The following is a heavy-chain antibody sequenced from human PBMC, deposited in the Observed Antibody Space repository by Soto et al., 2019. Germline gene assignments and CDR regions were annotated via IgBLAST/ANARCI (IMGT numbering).Heavy chain of an antibody. Sequence: SESLSLTCTVSGGSISSSSYYWGWIRQPPGKGLEWIGSIYYSGSTYYNPSLKSRVTISVDTSKNQFSLKLSSVTAADTAVYYCARHSSYNWNYVFLKYNWFDPWGQGTLVTVSS. J-gene: IGHJ5*02. V-gene: IGHV4-39*01. CDR3: ARHSSYNWNYVFLKYNWFDP. D-gene: IGHD1-7*01. CDR1: GGSISSSSYY. CDR2: IYYSGST.